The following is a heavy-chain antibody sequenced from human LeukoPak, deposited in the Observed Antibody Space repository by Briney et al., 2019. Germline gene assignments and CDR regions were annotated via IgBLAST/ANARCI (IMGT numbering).Heavy chain of an antibody. D-gene: IGHD3-10*01. CDR1: GFTFSSYD. J-gene: IGHJ6*02. Sequence: GGSLRLSCAASGFTFSSYDMHWVRQATGKGLEWVSAIGTAGDTYYPGSVKGRFTIARENAKNSLYLQMNSLRAGDTAVYYCARGLNNYYGSGSYYGYYYGMDVWGQGTTVTVSS. CDR2: IGTAGDT. CDR3: ARGLNNYYGSGSYYGYYYGMDV. V-gene: IGHV3-13*01.